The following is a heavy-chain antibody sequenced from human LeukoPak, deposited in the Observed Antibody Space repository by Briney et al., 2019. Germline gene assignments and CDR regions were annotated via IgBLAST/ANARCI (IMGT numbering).Heavy chain of an antibody. J-gene: IGHJ3*02. CDR1: GFTFSSYS. D-gene: IGHD3-22*01. Sequence: PGGSLRLSCAASGFTFSSYSMNWVRQAPGKGLEWVSSISNSSSYIYYADSVKGRFTISRDNAKNSLYLQMNSLRAEDTAVYYCARSFYDSSGQSVDNDAFDIWGQGTMVTVSS. CDR2: ISNSSSYI. CDR3: ARSFYDSSGQSVDNDAFDI. V-gene: IGHV3-21*01.